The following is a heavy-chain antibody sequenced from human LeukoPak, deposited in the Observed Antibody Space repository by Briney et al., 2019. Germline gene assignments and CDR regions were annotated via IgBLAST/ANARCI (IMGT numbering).Heavy chain of an antibody. D-gene: IGHD2-21*02. J-gene: IGHJ4*02. CDR1: GYTFTGYY. Sequence: ASVKVSCKASGYTFTGYYMQWVRQAPGQGLEWMGRINPNSGGTNYAQKFQGRVTMTRDTTISTAYMELSRLRSDDTAVYYCARDQKIVVVTAILDYWGQGALVTVSS. V-gene: IGHV1-2*06. CDR2: INPNSGGT. CDR3: ARDQKIVVVTAILDY.